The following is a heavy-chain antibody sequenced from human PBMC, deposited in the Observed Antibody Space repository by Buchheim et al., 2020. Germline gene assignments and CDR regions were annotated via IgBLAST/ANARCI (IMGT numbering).Heavy chain of an antibody. CDR2: ISSSGGVI. V-gene: IGHV3-11*01. D-gene: IGHD2-21*01. J-gene: IGHJ5*02. Sequence: QVQLVESGGGLVKPGGSLRLSCAASGFTFSDYYMSWIRQAPGKGLEWISYISSSGGVIYYADSVKGRLTISRDNTKTSLYLQMNSLRAEDTAVYYCARDDFSSCGGDCSSGWFDPWGQGTL. CDR1: GFTFSDYY. CDR3: ARDDFSSCGGDCSSGWFDP.